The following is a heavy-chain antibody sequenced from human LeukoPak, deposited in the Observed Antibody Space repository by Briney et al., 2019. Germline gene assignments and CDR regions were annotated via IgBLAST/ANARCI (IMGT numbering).Heavy chain of an antibody. CDR1: GFTFSSYA. J-gene: IGHJ3*02. CDR2: ISGSGGST. D-gene: IGHD1-14*01. Sequence: GGSLRLSCAASGFTFSSYAMSWVRQAPGKGLEWVSAISGSGGSTYYADSVKGRFTISRDNAKNSLYLQMNSLRAEDTAVYYCARVRLQPRTLLDDAFDIWGQGTMVTVSS. CDR3: ARVRLQPRTLLDDAFDI. V-gene: IGHV3-23*01.